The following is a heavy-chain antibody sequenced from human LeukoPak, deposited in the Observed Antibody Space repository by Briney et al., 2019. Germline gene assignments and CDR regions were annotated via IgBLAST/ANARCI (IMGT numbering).Heavy chain of an antibody. V-gene: IGHV1-2*02. Sequence: ASVKVSCKASGYTFTSYAMHWVRQAPGQRLEWMGWINPNSGGTNYAQKFQGRVTMTRDTSISTAYMELSRLRSDDTAVYYCARDGPHYDFWSGPGGYWGQGTLVTVSS. CDR3: ARDGPHYDFWSGPGGY. CDR2: INPNSGGT. CDR1: GYTFTSYA. D-gene: IGHD3-3*01. J-gene: IGHJ4*02.